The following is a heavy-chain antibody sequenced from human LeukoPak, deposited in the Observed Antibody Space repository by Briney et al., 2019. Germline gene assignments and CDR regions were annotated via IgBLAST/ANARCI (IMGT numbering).Heavy chain of an antibody. CDR3: ARSPAVAAHSGYYYGMDV. V-gene: IGHV1-2*06. CDR2: INPNSGGT. D-gene: IGHD2-15*01. J-gene: IGHJ6*02. CDR1: GGTFSSYA. Sequence: ASVKVSCKASGGTFSSYAISWVRQAPGQGLEWMGRINPNSGGTNYAQKFQGRVTMTRDTSISTAYMELSRLRSDDTAVYYCARSPAVAAHSGYYYGMDVWGQGTTVTVSS.